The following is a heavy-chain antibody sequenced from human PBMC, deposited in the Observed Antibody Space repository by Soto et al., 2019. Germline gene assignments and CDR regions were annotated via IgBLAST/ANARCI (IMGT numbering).Heavy chain of an antibody. Sequence: QVQLVQSGAEVKKPGSSVKVSCKASGGTLSSYTISWGRQAPGQGREWMGRIIPILGIANYAQKFQGRVTITADKSTSTAYMELSSLRSEDTAVYYCARGGYCSGGSCASPLIYWGQGTLVTVSS. D-gene: IGHD2-15*01. CDR1: GGTLSSYT. CDR2: IIPILGIA. CDR3: ARGGYCSGGSCASPLIY. J-gene: IGHJ4*02. V-gene: IGHV1-69*02.